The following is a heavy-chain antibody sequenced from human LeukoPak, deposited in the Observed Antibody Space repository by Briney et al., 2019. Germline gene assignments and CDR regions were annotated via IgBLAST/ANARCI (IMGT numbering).Heavy chain of an antibody. CDR3: ARDYGGNSGWFDP. J-gene: IGHJ5*02. CDR2: MNPNSGST. Sequence: ASVKVSCKASGYTFTSYDINWVRQATGQGLEWVGWMNPNSGSTGYAQKFQGRVTMTRNIFMGTAYMELSSLRSEDTAVYYCARDYGGNSGWFDPWGQGTLVTVSS. CDR1: GYTFTSYD. V-gene: IGHV1-8*01. D-gene: IGHD4-23*01.